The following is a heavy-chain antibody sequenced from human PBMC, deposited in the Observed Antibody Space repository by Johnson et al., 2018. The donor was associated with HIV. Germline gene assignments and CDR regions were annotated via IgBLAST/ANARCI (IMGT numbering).Heavy chain of an antibody. V-gene: IGHV3-11*01. D-gene: IGHD6-13*01. CDR2: ISSGGGSV. J-gene: IGHJ3*02. CDR3: ARATSASGTDNDAFDI. Sequence: QVQLVESGGGLVQPGGSLRLSCAASGFTFSDYYMSWIRQAPGKGLEWVSYISSGGGSVYYAESMKGRFIISRDNAKNSLFVQMNSLRAEDTAIYHCARATSASGTDNDAFDIWGQGTMVTVSS. CDR1: GFTFSDYY.